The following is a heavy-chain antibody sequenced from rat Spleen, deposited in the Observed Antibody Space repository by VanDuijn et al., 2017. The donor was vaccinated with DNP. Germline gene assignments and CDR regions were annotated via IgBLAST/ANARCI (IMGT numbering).Heavy chain of an antibody. CDR1: GFTFSSYD. V-gene: IGHV5S13*01. CDR3: ARGAVATYYWYFDF. J-gene: IGHJ1*01. CDR2: VNTGGGIT. Sequence: EVQLVESGGGLLQPGRSLKLSCAASGFTFSSYDMAWVRQAPSKGLEWVASVNTGGGITYYRDSVKGRFTISRDNAKNTQYLQMDSLRSEDTATYYCARGAVATYYWYFDFWGPGTMVTVSS. D-gene: IGHD1-3*01.